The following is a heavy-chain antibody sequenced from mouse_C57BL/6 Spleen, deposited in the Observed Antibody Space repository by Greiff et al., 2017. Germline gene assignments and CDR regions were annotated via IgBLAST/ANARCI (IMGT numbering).Heavy chain of an antibody. J-gene: IGHJ3*01. CDR2: INPNSGST. CDR1: GYTFTSYW. V-gene: IGHV1-55*01. CDR3: ARGRYCYCIEG. Sequence: QVQLQQPGAELVKPGASVKMSCKASGYTFTSYWMTWVKQRPGQGLEWIGDINPNSGSTSYNEKFKSKATLTVDKSSSTAYMQLRSLTSEDSAVYNCARGRYCYCIEGWGQGTLVTVSA. D-gene: IGHD1-2*01.